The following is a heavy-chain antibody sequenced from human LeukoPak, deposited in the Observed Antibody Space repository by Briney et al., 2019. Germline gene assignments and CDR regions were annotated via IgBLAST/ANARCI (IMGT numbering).Heavy chain of an antibody. D-gene: IGHD6-13*01. J-gene: IGHJ4*02. CDR1: GYTFTGYY. Sequence: ASVKVSCKASGYTFTGYYMHWVRQAPGQGLEWMGGIIPIFGTANYAQKFQGRVTITTDESTSTAYMELSSLRSEDTAVYYCARSIAAAGEFDYWGQGTLVTVSS. CDR3: ARSIAAAGEFDY. V-gene: IGHV1-69*05. CDR2: IIPIFGTA.